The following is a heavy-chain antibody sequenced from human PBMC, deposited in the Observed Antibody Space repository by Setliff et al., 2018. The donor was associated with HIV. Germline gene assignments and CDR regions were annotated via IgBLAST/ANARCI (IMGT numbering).Heavy chain of an antibody. D-gene: IGHD5-18*01. Sequence: SVKVSCKGSGGTFSSYAISWVRQAPGQGLEWMGGIIPIFGPTNYAQKFQGRLTITADESTSTAYTELSSLRSEDTAVYYCVGLGYSFSYRWWFDPWGQGTPVTVSS. J-gene: IGHJ5*02. CDR2: IIPIFGPT. CDR1: GGTFSSYA. V-gene: IGHV1-69*13. CDR3: VGLGYSFSYRWWFDP.